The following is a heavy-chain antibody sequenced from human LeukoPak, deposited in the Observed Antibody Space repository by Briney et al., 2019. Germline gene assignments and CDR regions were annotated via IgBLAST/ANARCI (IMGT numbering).Heavy chain of an antibody. CDR1: GGSISSSSYY. J-gene: IGHJ6*02. V-gene: IGHV4-39*07. D-gene: IGHD1-1*01. Sequence: PSETLSLTCTVSGGSISSSSYYWGWIRQPPGKGLEWIGSIYYSGSTYYNPSLKSRVTISLDSSRKQFSLNLSSVTAADAAVYYCARDNWNDGNYYYGVAVWGQGTTVTVSS. CDR2: IYYSGST. CDR3: ARDNWNDGNYYYGVAV.